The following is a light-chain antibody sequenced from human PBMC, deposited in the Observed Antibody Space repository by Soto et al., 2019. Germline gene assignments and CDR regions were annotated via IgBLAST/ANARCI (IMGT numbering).Light chain of an antibody. CDR2: KAS. Sequence: DIQMTQSPSTLSASVGDRVTITCRASQSISSWLAWYQQKPGKAPKLLIYKASSLETGVPTRFSGSGSGTEFTLIISNLQPDDFAIYYCQQDGSSSPWTFGQGTKVEIE. CDR1: QSISSW. J-gene: IGKJ1*01. CDR3: QQDGSSSPWT. V-gene: IGKV1-5*03.